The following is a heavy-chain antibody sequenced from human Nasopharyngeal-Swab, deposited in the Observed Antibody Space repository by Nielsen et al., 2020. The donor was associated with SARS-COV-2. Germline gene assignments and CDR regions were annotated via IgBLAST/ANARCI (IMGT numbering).Heavy chain of an antibody. CDR1: GYTFTGYY. J-gene: IGHJ5*02. CDR2: INPNSGGT. V-gene: IGHV1-2*06. Sequence: ASVKVSCKASGYTFTGYYMHWVRQAPGQGLEWMGRINPNSGGTNYAQKFQGRVIMTRDTSISTAYMELSRLRSDDTAVYYCARKAGIAAAVGWFDPWGQGTLVTVSS. D-gene: IGHD6-13*01. CDR3: ARKAGIAAAVGWFDP.